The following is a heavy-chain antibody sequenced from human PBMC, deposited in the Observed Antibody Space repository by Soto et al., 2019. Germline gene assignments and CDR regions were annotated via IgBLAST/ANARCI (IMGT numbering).Heavy chain of an antibody. CDR3: ARVVTNDRLTDSYWYFDL. CDR1: GYNFTNYG. CDR2: ISAYNGNT. Sequence: QVQVVQSGAEVKKPGASVKVSCKASGYNFTNYGVTWVRQAPGQGLEWMGRISAYNGNTNYAQKFQGRVTMTTDTTTSTGYMKLRSMRSDDTEVYYCARVVTNDRLTDSYWYFDLWGRGTLVTVSS. J-gene: IGHJ2*01. D-gene: IGHD3-9*01. V-gene: IGHV1-18*01.